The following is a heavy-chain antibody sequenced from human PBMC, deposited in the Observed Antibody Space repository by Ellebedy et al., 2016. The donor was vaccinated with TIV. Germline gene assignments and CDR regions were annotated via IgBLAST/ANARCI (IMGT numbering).Heavy chain of an antibody. V-gene: IGHV3-7*03. CDR1: GLTFSDLY. CDR2: IKQDGSEK. Sequence: PGGSLRLSCTAPGLTFSDLYMSWIRQAPGKGLEWVANIKQDGSEKYYVDSVKGRFAVSRDNAKNSLFLQLNSLRAEDTAVYYCARDAVVPAAIIYWGQGTLVTVSS. CDR3: ARDAVVPAAIIY. D-gene: IGHD2-2*01. J-gene: IGHJ4*02.